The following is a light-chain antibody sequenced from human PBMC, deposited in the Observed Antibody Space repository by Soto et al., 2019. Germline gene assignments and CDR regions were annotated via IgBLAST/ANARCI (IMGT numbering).Light chain of an antibody. V-gene: IGKV3-20*01. J-gene: IGKJ5*01. CDR2: GAS. CDR3: QQYGSSPTIT. Sequence: EIVLTQSPGTLSLSPGERATLSCRASQSVSSSYLAWYQQKPGQAPRLLIYGASSRATGIPDRFSGSGSGTDFTPPISRLELEDFAVYYCQQYGSSPTITFGQGTRLEIK. CDR1: QSVSSSY.